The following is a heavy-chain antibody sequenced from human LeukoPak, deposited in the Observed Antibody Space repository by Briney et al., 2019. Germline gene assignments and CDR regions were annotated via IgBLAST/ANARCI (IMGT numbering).Heavy chain of an antibody. J-gene: IGHJ4*02. CDR3: ARGAGRYGDYRDY. CDR2: IKSGGDVT. V-gene: IGHV3-48*04. D-gene: IGHD4-17*01. Sequence: PGGSLRLSCAASGFTFGTHNMDWVRQAPGKGLEWISYIKSGGDVTYYADSVKGRFTISRDNAKNSLYLQMNSLTAEDTAVYYCARGAGRYGDYRDYWGQGTLVTVSS. CDR1: GFTFGTHN.